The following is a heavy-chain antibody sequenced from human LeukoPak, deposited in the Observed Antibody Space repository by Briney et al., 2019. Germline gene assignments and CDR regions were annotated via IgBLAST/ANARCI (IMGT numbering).Heavy chain of an antibody. D-gene: IGHD5-24*01. J-gene: IGHJ4*02. Sequence: PGGSLRLSCAASGFTFSSYAMHWVRQAPGKGLEWVAVISYDGSNKYYADSVKGRFTISRDNSKNTLYLQMNSLRAEDTAVYYCARVSRDGYNLPDYWGQGTLVTVSS. CDR2: ISYDGSNK. CDR3: ARVSRDGYNLPDY. CDR1: GFTFSSYA. V-gene: IGHV3-30*04.